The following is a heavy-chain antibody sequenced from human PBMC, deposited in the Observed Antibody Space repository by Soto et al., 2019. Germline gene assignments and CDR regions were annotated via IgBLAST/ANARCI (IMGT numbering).Heavy chain of an antibody. V-gene: IGHV4-59*02. CDR1: GASVSSNY. CDR3: ARDPEGYCSCPQCYTERGAFDV. CDR2: LYYIGST. D-gene: IGHD2-15*01. Sequence: QVQLQESGPGLVKPSETLSLTCTVSGASVSSNYWSWIRQPPGRGLEWLGYLYYIGSTDYNPSLKSRVNISIDTSKNQVSMTLTSVTAADTAVYYCARDPEGYCSCPQCYTERGAFDVWGQGTVVTVSS. J-gene: IGHJ3*01.